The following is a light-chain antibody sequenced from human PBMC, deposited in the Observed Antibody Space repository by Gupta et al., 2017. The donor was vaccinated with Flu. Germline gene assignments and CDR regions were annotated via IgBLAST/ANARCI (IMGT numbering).Light chain of an antibody. CDR3: QVWDTSTEHVL. J-gene: IGLJ3*02. Sequence: GQTASIACGGDNSGSETVHWYQQKPGPAPVLVLYEDDFRPSGIPERFSGSNSGNTATLTITRVEAGDEADYYCQVWDTSTEHVLFGGGTMMTVL. CDR2: EDD. CDR1: NSGSET. V-gene: IGLV3-21*02.